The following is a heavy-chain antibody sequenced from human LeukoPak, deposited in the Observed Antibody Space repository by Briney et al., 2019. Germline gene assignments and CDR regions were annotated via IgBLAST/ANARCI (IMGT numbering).Heavy chain of an antibody. J-gene: IGHJ4*02. CDR1: GFTFRSYW. CDR3: AGDGGPFDF. Sequence: GGSLRLSCAASGFTFRSYWMSWVRQAPGKGLEWVANIKQDGSEEYYVDSVKGRFTITRDNAKNSLYLQMNSLRAEDTAVYYCAGDGGPFDFWGQGTLVTVSS. V-gene: IGHV3-7*03. CDR2: IKQDGSEE. D-gene: IGHD2-15*01.